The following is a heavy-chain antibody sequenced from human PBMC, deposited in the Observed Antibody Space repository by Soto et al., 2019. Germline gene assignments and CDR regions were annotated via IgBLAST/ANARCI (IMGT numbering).Heavy chain of an antibody. D-gene: IGHD6-19*01. CDR1: GYSFTSYW. CDR2: IYPGDSDT. V-gene: IGHV5-51*01. CDR3: ARQIAVAGTINNDAFDI. Sequence: PGESLKISCKGSGYSFTSYWIGWVRQMPGKGLEWMGIIYPGDSDTRYSPSFQGQVTISADKSISTAYLQWSSLKASDTAMYYCARQIAVAGTINNDAFDIWGQGTMVTVSS. J-gene: IGHJ3*02.